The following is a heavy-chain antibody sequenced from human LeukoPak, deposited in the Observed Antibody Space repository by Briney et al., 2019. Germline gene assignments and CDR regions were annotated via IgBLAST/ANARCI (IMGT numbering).Heavy chain of an antibody. J-gene: IGHJ4*02. D-gene: IGHD1-7*01. CDR1: GFDFSYSR. CDR2: MKEDGGEE. V-gene: IGHV3-7*01. CDR3: ATGGELGGYCPY. Sequence: GGSLRLSCVASGFDFSYSRMTWVRQAPGKGPEWVAKMKEDGGEEHYVDSVKGRFTISRDNAKNSLYLQMNSLRVEDTAVYYCATGGELGGYCPYWGQGTLVTVSS.